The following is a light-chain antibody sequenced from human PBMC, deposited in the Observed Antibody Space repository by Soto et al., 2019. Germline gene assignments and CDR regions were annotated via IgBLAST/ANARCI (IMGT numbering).Light chain of an antibody. CDR3: CSYAGTNNFYV. CDR1: SSDVGGYNY. Sequence: QSALTQPPSASGSPGQSVTISCTGTSSDVGGYNYVSWYRQRPGKAPKLMIYEVSKRPSGVPDRFSGSKSANTASLTVSGLQAEDEADYYCCSYAGTNNFYVFGTGTKVT. CDR2: EVS. J-gene: IGLJ1*01. V-gene: IGLV2-8*01.